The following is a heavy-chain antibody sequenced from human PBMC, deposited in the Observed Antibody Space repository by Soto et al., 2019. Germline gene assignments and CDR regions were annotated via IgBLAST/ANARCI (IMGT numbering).Heavy chain of an antibody. D-gene: IGHD2-8*02. V-gene: IGHV4-34*01. CDR3: ARGPRGVWRFGAFDI. J-gene: IGHJ3*02. CDR2: INHSGST. CDR1: GGSFSGYY. Sequence: SETLSLTCAVYGGSFSGYYWSWIRQPPGKGLEWIGEINHSGSTNYNPSLKSRATISVDTSKNQFSLKLSSVTAADTAVYYCARGPRGVWRFGAFDIWGQGTMVTVSS.